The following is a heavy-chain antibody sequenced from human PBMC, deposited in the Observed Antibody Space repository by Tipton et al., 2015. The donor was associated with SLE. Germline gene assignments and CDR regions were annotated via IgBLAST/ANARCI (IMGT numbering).Heavy chain of an antibody. D-gene: IGHD2-21*01. CDR2: IYYSGYT. Sequence: TLSLTCTVSGGSISSSSYYWGWIRQSPGKGLEWIGYIYYSGYTYYNPSLESRVTISVDTSKNPLSLNLSSVTAADTAVYYCARECDWGPLGYWGQGTLVTVSS. CDR3: ARECDWGPLGY. J-gene: IGHJ4*02. CDR1: GGSISSSSYY. V-gene: IGHV4-39*07.